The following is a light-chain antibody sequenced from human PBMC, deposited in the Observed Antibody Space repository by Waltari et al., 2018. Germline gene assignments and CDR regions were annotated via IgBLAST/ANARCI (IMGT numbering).Light chain of an antibody. CDR3: QQLNSYPLT. Sequence: DIQLTQSPSFLSASVGDRVTITCRASQDISSYLSWYQQKPGKAPNLLIYTASTLQSRVPSRFSGSRSATAFTLTFISLLPEDFATYHCQQLNSYPLTFGQGTRLDIK. V-gene: IGKV1-9*01. CDR1: QDISSY. CDR2: TAS. J-gene: IGKJ5*01.